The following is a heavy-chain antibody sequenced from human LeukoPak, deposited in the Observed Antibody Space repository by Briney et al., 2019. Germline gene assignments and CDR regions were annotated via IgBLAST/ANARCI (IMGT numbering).Heavy chain of an antibody. J-gene: IGHJ4*02. CDR3: ASEGIYSTTDNFDY. CDR2: ISRSSSSM. Sequence: GGSLRLSCAASGFTFSSYSMNWVRQAPGKGLEWVSSISRSSSSMYYADSVKDRFTISRDNAKNSLYLQMNSLRAEDTAVYYCASEGIYSTTDNFDYWGQGTLVTVSS. CDR1: GFTFSSYS. V-gene: IGHV3-21*01. D-gene: IGHD6-13*01.